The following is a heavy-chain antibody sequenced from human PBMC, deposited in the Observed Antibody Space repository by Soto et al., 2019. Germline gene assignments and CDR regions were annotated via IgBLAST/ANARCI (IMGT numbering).Heavy chain of an antibody. CDR2: MYAGGDT. V-gene: IGHV3-53*01. CDR1: GLSVSDTY. D-gene: IGHD2-21*01. Sequence: QPGGSLRLSCGASGLSVSDTYMGWVRQAPGRGLEWVSVMYAGGDTHYADSVKGRFTISRDKSENTLYLQMNSLRDEDTGVYFCVSRIPSWVFDYWGLGTLVTVSS. J-gene: IGHJ4*01. CDR3: VSRIPSWVFDY.